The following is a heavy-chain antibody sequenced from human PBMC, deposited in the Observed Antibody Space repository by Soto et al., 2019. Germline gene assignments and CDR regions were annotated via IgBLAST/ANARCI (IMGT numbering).Heavy chain of an antibody. V-gene: IGHV3-23*01. CDR3: AKDLRLVEAFDI. D-gene: IGHD4-17*01. Sequence: GALRLSCAASGVTFSSYAMSWVRQAPGKGLEWVSAISGSGGSTYYADSVKGRFTISRDNSKNTLYLQMNSLRAEDTAVYYCAKDLRLVEAFDIWGQGTMVTVSS. J-gene: IGHJ3*02. CDR2: ISGSGGST. CDR1: GVTFSSYA.